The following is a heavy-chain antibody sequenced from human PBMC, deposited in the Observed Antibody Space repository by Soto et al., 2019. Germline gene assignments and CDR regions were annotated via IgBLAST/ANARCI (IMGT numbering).Heavy chain of an antibody. V-gene: IGHV4-39*01. CDR3: ARRSSSSLGSLFDP. D-gene: IGHD6-6*01. CDR2: MYYTGNK. Sequence: SETLSLTCTVSGGSSSRSTYYCDWIRQPPGKGLEWIGAMYYTGNKNYNPSLESRVTMSVDTSKNQFSLKLSSVTPTDTAVYYCARRSSSSLGSLFDPWGRGILVTVSS. CDR1: GGSSSRSTYY. J-gene: IGHJ5*02.